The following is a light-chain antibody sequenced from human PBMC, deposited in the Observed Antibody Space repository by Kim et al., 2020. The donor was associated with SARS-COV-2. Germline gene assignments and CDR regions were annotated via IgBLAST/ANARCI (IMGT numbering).Light chain of an antibody. CDR3: GSYTTSSSWV. CDR2: YVT. CDR1: SGDIGGSNY. J-gene: IGLJ3*02. Sequence: QSALTQPPSASGSPGQSVTISCSGTSGDIGGSNYVSWFQQYPGTAPKVMIYYVTNRPSGVSNRFSGSKSGNTASLTISGLQAEDEAHYYCGSYTTSSSWVFGGGTQLTVL. V-gene: IGLV2-14*03.